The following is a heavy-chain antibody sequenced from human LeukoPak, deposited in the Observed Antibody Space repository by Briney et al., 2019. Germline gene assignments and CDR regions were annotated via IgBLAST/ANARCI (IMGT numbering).Heavy chain of an antibody. CDR3: AKLPSYYDPETDY. CDR2: ISYDGSNK. V-gene: IGHV3-30*18. D-gene: IGHD1-26*01. Sequence: GGSLRLSCAAFGFTFSSYGMHWVRQAPGKGLEWVAVISYDGSNKYYADSVKGRFTISRDNSKNTLYLQMNSLRAEDTAVYYCAKLPSYYDPETDYWGQGTLVTVSS. J-gene: IGHJ4*02. CDR1: GFTFSSYG.